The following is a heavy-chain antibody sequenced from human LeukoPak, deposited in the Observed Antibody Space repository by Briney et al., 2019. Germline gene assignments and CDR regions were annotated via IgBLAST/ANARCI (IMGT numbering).Heavy chain of an antibody. CDR3: AKKDWVVAATNY. CDR2: ISSDENNK. Sequence: GGSLRLSCAASGFTFSSYVMHWVRQSPGKGLEWVALISSDENNKYLADSVRGRFTISRDNSKNTLYLQMNSLRAEDTAVYYCAKKDWVVAATNYWGQGTLVTVSS. J-gene: IGHJ4*02. CDR1: GFTFSSYV. V-gene: IGHV3-30*18. D-gene: IGHD2-15*01.